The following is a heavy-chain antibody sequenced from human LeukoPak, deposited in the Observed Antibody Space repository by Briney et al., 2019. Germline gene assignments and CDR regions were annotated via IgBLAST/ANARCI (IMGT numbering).Heavy chain of an antibody. CDR1: GGSFSGYY. D-gene: IGHD2-2*01. J-gene: IGHJ3*02. CDR2: INHSGST. V-gene: IGHV4-34*01. CDR3: ARPKVGGAFDI. Sequence: PSETLSLTCAVYGGSFSGYYWSRIRQPPGKGLEWIGEINHSGSTNYNPSLKSRVTISVDTSKNQFSLKLSSVTAADTAVYYCARPKVGGAFDIWGQGTMVTVSS.